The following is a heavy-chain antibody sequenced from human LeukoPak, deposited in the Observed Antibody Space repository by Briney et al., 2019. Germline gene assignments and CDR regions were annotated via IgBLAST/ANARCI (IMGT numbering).Heavy chain of an antibody. V-gene: IGHV3-30-3*01. CDR1: GFTFSSYA. CDR3: ARVPSLRFLEWLFDY. D-gene: IGHD3-3*01. J-gene: IGHJ4*02. CDR2: ISYDGSNK. Sequence: GRSLRLSCAASGFTFSSYAMHWVRQAPGKGLEWVAVISYDGSNKYYADSVKGRFTISRDNSKNTLYLQMNSLRAEDTAVYYCARVPSLRFLEWLFDYWGQGTLVTVSS.